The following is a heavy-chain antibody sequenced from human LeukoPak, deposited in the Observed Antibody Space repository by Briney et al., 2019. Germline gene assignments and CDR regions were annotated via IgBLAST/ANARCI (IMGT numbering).Heavy chain of an antibody. D-gene: IGHD1-26*01. CDR1: GGTFSSYA. V-gene: IGHV1-69*05. CDR3: ARDHPGRATAENWFDP. CDR2: IIPIFGTA. Sequence: SVTVSCKASGGTFSSYAISWVRQVPGQGLEWMGRIIPIFGTANYAQKFQGRVTITTDESTSTAYMELSSLRSEDTAVYYCARDHPGRATAENWFDPWGQGTLVTVSS. J-gene: IGHJ5*02.